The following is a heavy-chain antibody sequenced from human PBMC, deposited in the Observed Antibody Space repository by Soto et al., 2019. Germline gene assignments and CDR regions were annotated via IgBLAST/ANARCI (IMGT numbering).Heavy chain of an antibody. Sequence: SVEGSWNASGYTWPSQGIICVRQAPGQGLEWMGWISAYNGNTNYAQKLQGRVTMTTDTSTSTAYMELRSLRSDDTAVYYCARVTAAAGTRGVDVWGQGTTVTVSS. J-gene: IGHJ6*02. CDR2: ISAYNGNT. D-gene: IGHD6-13*01. CDR3: ARVTAAAGTRGVDV. V-gene: IGHV1-18*01. CDR1: GYTWPSQG.